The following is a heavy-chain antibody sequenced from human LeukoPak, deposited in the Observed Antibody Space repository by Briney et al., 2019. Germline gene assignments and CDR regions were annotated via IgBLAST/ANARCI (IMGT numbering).Heavy chain of an antibody. CDR3: ARLKAGN. J-gene: IGHJ4*01. Sequence: PGGSLRLSCTASGFTFSDYYMSWIRKAPGKGLEWVSYISDRGDTIYYADSVKGRFTISRDNANNSVSLQMDSLRDEDTAVYYCARLKAGNWGPGSLVTVSS. V-gene: IGHV3-11*01. CDR2: ISDRGDTI. CDR1: GFTFSDYY.